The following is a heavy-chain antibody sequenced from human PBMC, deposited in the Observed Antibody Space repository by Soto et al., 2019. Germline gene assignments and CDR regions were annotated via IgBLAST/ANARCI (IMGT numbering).Heavy chain of an antibody. CDR2: ISYDGSNK. D-gene: IGHD3-10*02. V-gene: IGHV3-30*18. Sequence: QVQLVESGGGVVQPGRSLRLSCAASGFTFSSYGMHWVRQAPGKGLEWVAVISYDGSNKYYADSVEGRFTISRDNSKNTLYLQMNSLRAEDTAVYYCAKVAVRGYYYGMDVWGQGTTVTVSS. CDR3: AKVAVRGYYYGMDV. CDR1: GFTFSSYG. J-gene: IGHJ6*02.